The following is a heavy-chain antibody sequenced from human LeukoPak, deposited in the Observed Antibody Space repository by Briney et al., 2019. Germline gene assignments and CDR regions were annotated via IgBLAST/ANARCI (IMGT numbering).Heavy chain of an antibody. V-gene: IGHV4-34*01. CDR2: INHSGST. D-gene: IGHD3-16*01. J-gene: IGHJ4*02. CDR3: ARGAWGSYFDY. CDR1: GGSFSGYY. Sequence: SETLSLTCAVYGGSFSGYYWSWIRQPPGKGLEWIEEINHSGSTNYNPSLKSRVTISVDTSKNQFSLKLSSVTAADTAVYYCARGAWGSYFDYWGQGTLVTVSS.